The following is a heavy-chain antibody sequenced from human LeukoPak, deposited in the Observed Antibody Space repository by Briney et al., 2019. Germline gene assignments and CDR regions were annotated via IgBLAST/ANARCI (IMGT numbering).Heavy chain of an antibody. V-gene: IGHV3-30*03. Sequence: GGSLRLSCAASGLTFSSYGMHWVRQAPGKGLEWVAVISYDGSNKYYADSVKGRFTISRDNSKNTLYLQMNSLRAEDTAVYYCARAYCGGDCYSADAFDIWGQGTMVTVSS. CDR3: ARAYCGGDCYSADAFDI. D-gene: IGHD2-21*02. CDR1: GLTFSSYG. CDR2: ISYDGSNK. J-gene: IGHJ3*02.